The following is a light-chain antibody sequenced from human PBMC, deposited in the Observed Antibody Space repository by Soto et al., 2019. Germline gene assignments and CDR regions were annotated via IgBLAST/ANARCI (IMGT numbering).Light chain of an antibody. Sequence: SYELTQPSSVSVSPGQTARITCSGDVLAKKYARWFQQKPGQAPVLVIYKDSERSSGIPERFSGSSSGTTVTLTISGAQVEDEADYYCYSAADNNLGVFGGGTKVTVL. V-gene: IGLV3-27*01. J-gene: IGLJ3*02. CDR1: VLAKKY. CDR2: KDS. CDR3: YSAADNNLGV.